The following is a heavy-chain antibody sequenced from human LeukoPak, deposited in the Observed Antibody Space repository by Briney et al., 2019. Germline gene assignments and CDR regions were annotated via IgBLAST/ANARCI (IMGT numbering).Heavy chain of an antibody. J-gene: IGHJ4*02. V-gene: IGHV3-23*01. CDR3: AKDRARHCSGGSCYPFDY. D-gene: IGHD2-15*01. CDR2: ISGSGGST. Sequence: GGSLSLSCAASGFTFSSYAMSWVRQAPGKGLEWVSAISGSGGSTYYADSVKGRFTISRDNSKNTLYLQMNSLRAEDTAVYYCAKDRARHCSGGSCYPFDYWGQGTLVTVSS. CDR1: GFTFSSYA.